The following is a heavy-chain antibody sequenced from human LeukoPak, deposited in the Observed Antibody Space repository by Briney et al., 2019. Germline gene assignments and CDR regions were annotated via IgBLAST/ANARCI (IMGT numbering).Heavy chain of an antibody. CDR3: AREWRMGFDY. Sequence: SETLSLTCTVSGGSISSYYWSWIRQPPGKGLEWIGYIYYSGSTNYNPSLKSRVTISVDTSKNQFSLKPSSVTAADTAVYYCAREWRMGFDYWGQGTLVTVSS. CDR2: IYYSGST. V-gene: IGHV4-59*01. D-gene: IGHD2-8*02. J-gene: IGHJ4*02. CDR1: GGSISSYY.